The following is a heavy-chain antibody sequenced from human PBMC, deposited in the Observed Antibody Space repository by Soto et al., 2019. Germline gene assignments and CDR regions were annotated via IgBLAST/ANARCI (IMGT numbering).Heavy chain of an antibody. CDR2: IYYSGIT. J-gene: IGHJ6*02. Sequence: ETLSLTCTVAGGSISSHYWSWIRQPPGKGLEWIGYIYYSGITNYNPSLKSRVTISVDTSKNQFSLKLSSVTAADTAVYYCARYKSNYYYGMDVWGQGTTVTVSS. CDR1: GGSISSHY. CDR3: ARYKSNYYYGMDV. D-gene: IGHD1-20*01. V-gene: IGHV4-59*11.